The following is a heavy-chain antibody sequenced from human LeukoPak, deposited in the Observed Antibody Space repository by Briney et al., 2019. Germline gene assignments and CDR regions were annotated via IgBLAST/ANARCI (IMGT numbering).Heavy chain of an antibody. Sequence: ASVKVSCKASGYSFTTYDINWVRQATGQGLEWMGWMNPNSGNTGYAQRFQGRVTMTRDTSISTAYMELNSLTSEDTAVYYCARSGDARAFDIWGQGTMVTVSS. J-gene: IGHJ3*02. D-gene: IGHD7-27*01. CDR3: ARSGDARAFDI. CDR2: MNPNSGNT. CDR1: GYSFTTYD. V-gene: IGHV1-8*01.